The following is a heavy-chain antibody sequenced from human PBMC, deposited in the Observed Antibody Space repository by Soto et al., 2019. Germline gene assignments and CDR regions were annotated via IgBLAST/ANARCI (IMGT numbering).Heavy chain of an antibody. V-gene: IGHV2-5*02. CDR2: IYWDDDK. CDR3: AHVYGGYDNFDS. J-gene: IGHJ4*02. CDR1: GFSLSTSGVG. D-gene: IGHD5-12*01. Sequence: QITLKESGPTLVKPTQTLTLTCTFSGFSLSTSGVGVGWIRQPPGKALEWLALIYWDDDKRYSPSLKSRPTITKDTSKNQVVLTMTNMDPVDTATYYCAHVYGGYDNFDSWGQGTLVTVSS.